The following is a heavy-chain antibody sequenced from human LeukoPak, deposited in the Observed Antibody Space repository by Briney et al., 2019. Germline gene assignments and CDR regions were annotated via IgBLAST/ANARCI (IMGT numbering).Heavy chain of an antibody. J-gene: IGHJ4*02. Sequence: GGSLRLSCAASGFTFSSYWMSWVRQAPGKGLEWVANIKQDGSEKYYVDSVKGRFTISRDNAKNSLYLQMSSLRAEDTAVYYCAKVGDYYGSGKYSNFDYWGQGTLVTVSS. CDR1: GFTFSSYW. V-gene: IGHV3-7*03. CDR2: IKQDGSEK. CDR3: AKVGDYYGSGKYSNFDY. D-gene: IGHD3-10*01.